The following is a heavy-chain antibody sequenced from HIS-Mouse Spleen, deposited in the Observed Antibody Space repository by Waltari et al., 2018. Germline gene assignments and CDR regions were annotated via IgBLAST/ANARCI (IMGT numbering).Heavy chain of an antibody. CDR2: LKPKSGGT. CDR3: ARALGYYFDY. D-gene: IGHD7-27*01. J-gene: IGHJ4*02. CDR1: GYTFTGYY. Sequence: QVQLVQSGAEVKKPGASVKVSCKASGYTFTGYYMHWVRQAPGQGLEWMGWLKPKSGGTNYAQKFQGRVTMTRDTSISTAYMELSRLRSDDTAVYYCARALGYYFDYWGQGTLVTVSS. V-gene: IGHV1-2*02.